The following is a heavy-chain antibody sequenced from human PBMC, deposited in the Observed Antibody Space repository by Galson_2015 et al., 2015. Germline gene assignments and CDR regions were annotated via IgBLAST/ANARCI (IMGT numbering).Heavy chain of an antibody. CDR1: GYTFTSYA. Sequence: SVKVSCKASGYTFTSYAMNWVRQAPGQGLEWMGWINNNTGNTTFAQGFTGRFVFSLDTFVSTAYLQISSLKAEDTAVYYCARDLGSYYYGMDVWGQGTTVTVSS. V-gene: IGHV7-4-1*02. D-gene: IGHD3-16*01. CDR3: ARDLGSYYYGMDV. CDR2: INNNTGNT. J-gene: IGHJ6*02.